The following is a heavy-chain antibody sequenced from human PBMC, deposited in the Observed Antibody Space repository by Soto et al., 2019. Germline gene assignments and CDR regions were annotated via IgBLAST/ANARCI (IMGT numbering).Heavy chain of an antibody. Sequence: SETLSLTCAVSGGSISSSNWWSWVRQPPGKGLEWIGEIYHSGSTNYNPSLKSRVTISVDKSKNQFSLKLSSVTAADTAVYYCARDGAFREDFGRLVVPAPYYYYGMDVWGQGTTVTVSS. CDR2: IYHSGST. D-gene: IGHD2-2*01. V-gene: IGHV4-4*02. CDR1: GGSISSSNW. J-gene: IGHJ6*02. CDR3: ARDGAFREDFGRLVVPAPYYYYGMDV.